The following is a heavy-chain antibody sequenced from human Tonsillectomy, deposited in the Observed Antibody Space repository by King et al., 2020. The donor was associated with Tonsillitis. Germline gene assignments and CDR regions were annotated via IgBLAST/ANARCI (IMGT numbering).Heavy chain of an antibody. CDR3: ARQGVPGGNDY. Sequence: QLQESGPGLVKPWETLSLTCTVSGDSISGRGYFWGWIRQPPGKGLEWVAGVYYSGSTYYNPSLKSRVTASVDTSKNQLSLHLNSVTAADTAVYYCARQGVPGGNDYWGQGTLVTVSS. CDR1: GDSISGRGYF. D-gene: IGHD2-2*01. V-gene: IGHV4-39*01. J-gene: IGHJ4*02. CDR2: VYYSGST.